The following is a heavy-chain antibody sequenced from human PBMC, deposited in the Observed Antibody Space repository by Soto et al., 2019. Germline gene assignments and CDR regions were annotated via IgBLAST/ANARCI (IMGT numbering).Heavy chain of an antibody. CDR3: AQSVVVVAATQPNWFDP. D-gene: IGHD2-15*01. Sequence: SGPTLVNPTQTLTLTCTFSGFSLSTSGVGVGWIRQPPGKALEWLALIYWDDDKRYSPSLKSRLTITKDTSKNQVVLTMTNMDPVDTATYYCAQSVVVVAATQPNWFDPWGQGTLVTVSS. J-gene: IGHJ5*02. CDR1: GFSLSTSGVG. CDR2: IYWDDDK. V-gene: IGHV2-5*02.